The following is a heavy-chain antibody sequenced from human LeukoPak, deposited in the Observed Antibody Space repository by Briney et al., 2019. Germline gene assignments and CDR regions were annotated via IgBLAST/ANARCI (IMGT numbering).Heavy chain of an antibody. CDR2: TYYRSKCYK. V-gene: IGHV6-1*01. Sequence: SQTLSLTCVISGDSVSSNSAAWNWITPSPSIDLQWLGRTYYRSKCYKDYAVSVKSRITINPDTSKNQFFLQLNAVTTEDTAVYYCARETSHFDYWGQGTLVTVSS. CDR1: GDSVSSNSAA. CDR3: ARETSHFDY. J-gene: IGHJ4*02.